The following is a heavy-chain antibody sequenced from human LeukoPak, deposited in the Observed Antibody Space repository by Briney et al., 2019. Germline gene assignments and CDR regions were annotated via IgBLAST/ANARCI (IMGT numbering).Heavy chain of an antibody. CDR3: ARGQVPAARGYNWFDP. D-gene: IGHD2-2*01. J-gene: IGHJ5*02. CDR2: INARGDT. CDR1: GWSFNDYY. V-gene: IGHV4-34*01. Sequence: SETLSLTCAVYGWSFNDYYWNWIRQPPGKGLEWIGEINARGDTNYNPSLKSRVTISVVTSKKQFSLRLTSMIAADTALYYCARGQVPAARGYNWFDPWGQGTLVTVSS.